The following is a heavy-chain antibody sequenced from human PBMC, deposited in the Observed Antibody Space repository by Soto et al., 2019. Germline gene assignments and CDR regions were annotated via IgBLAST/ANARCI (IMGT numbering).Heavy chain of an antibody. J-gene: IGHJ5*02. CDR3: ARPQVEDIVVVPASTRDQGYWFDP. V-gene: IGHV4-39*01. CDR2: IYYSGST. Sequence: SETLSLTCTVSGGSISSSSYYWGWIRQPPGKGLEWIGSIYYSGSTYYNPSLKSRVTISVDTSKNQFSLKLSSVTAAEPAVYYCARPQVEDIVVVPASTRDQGYWFDPWGQGTLVTVSS. CDR1: GGSISSSSYY. D-gene: IGHD2-2*01.